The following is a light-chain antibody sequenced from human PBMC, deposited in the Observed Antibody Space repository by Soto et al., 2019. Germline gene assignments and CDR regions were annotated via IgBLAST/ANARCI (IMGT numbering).Light chain of an antibody. CDR1: SSNIGNNY. CDR2: DNI. CDR3: GTWDSSLSVVV. J-gene: IGLJ2*01. V-gene: IGLV1-51*01. Sequence: QSVLTQPPSVSAAPGQKVTISCSGSSSNIGNNYVSWYQQLPGTAPNLLIYDNIKRPSGIPVRFSGSKSGTSATLGITGLQTGDEADYYCGTWDSSLSVVVFGGGTKVTVL.